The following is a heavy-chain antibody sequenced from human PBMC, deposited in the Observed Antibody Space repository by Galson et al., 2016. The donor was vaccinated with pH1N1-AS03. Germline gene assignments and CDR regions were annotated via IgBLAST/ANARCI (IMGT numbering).Heavy chain of an antibody. V-gene: IGHV3-23*01. CDR2: ISASGGDT. CDR1: GFTVTDNY. CDR3: AREKFEGAFSGAMFDY. D-gene: IGHD1-26*01. Sequence: SLRLSCAASGFTVTDNYMSWVRQAPGKGLEWVSSISASGGDTYYADSVKGRFTISRDNSRNTLYLQLNSLRAEDTAVYYCAREKFEGAFSGAMFDYWGQGTLVTVSS. J-gene: IGHJ4*02.